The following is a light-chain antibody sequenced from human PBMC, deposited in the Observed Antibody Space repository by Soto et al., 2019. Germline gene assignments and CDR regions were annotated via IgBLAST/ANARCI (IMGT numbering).Light chain of an antibody. CDR3: QQYANSPIT. Sequence: IVLTQSPATLSVSPGETVTLFCRASERVSTNLAWYQQRPGQAPRLHIYHASSRTTGIPDRFSGSGSGTDFTLSISRLEPEDFAVYYCQQYANSPITFGQGTRLEIK. CDR2: HAS. CDR1: ERVSTN. V-gene: IGKV3-20*01. J-gene: IGKJ5*01.